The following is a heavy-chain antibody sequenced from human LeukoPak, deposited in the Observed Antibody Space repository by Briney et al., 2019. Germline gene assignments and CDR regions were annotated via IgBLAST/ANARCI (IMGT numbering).Heavy chain of an antibody. D-gene: IGHD5-18*01. V-gene: IGHV1-46*02. CDR2: INPSSGST. J-gene: IGHJ4*02. CDR3: ARGYTYGDY. CDR1: GYTFNSYY. Sequence: GASVKVSCKASGYTFNSYYMHWVRQAPGQGLEWMGIINPSSGSTSYAQNFQGRVTMTRDTSPSTVYMELSSLRSEDTAVYYCARGYTYGDYWGQGTLVSVSS.